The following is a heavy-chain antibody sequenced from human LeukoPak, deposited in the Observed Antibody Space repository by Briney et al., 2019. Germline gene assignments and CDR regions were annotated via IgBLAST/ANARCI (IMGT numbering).Heavy chain of an antibody. Sequence: GASVKVSCKASGGTFSSYAISWVRQAPGQGLEWMGGIIPIFGTANYAQKFQGRVTITADESTSTAYMELSSLRSEDTAVYYCARVRTGRDCSSTSCLYYYYGMDVWGQGTTVTVSS. J-gene: IGHJ6*02. V-gene: IGHV1-69*13. D-gene: IGHD2-2*01. CDR1: GGTFSSYA. CDR3: ARVRTGRDCSSTSCLYYYYGMDV. CDR2: IIPIFGTA.